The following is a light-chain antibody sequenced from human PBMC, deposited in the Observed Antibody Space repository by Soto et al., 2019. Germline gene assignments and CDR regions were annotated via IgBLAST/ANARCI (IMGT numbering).Light chain of an antibody. V-gene: IGLV2-14*01. CDR3: SSLASSSTPWV. J-gene: IGLJ3*02. CDR1: SSDVGAYNY. Sequence: QSALNQPASVSGSPGQSITISCTGTSSDVGAYNYVSWYQHHPGKAPKVMIYGVSNRPSGVSNRFSGSKSGNTASLTISGLQAEDEADYYCSSLASSSTPWVFGGGTKVTVL. CDR2: GVS.